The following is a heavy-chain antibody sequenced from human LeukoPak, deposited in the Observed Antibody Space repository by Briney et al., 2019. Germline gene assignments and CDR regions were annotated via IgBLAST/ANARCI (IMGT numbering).Heavy chain of an antibody. CDR3: ARVLQRGYSYGGGYYFDY. D-gene: IGHD5-18*01. J-gene: IGHJ4*02. CDR1: GYTFTGYY. CDR2: INPNSGGT. V-gene: IGHV1-2*02. Sequence: ASVKVSCKASGYTFTGYYMHWVRQAPGQGLEWMGWINPNSGGTNYAQKFQGRVTMTRDTSISTAYMELSRLRSDDTAVYYCARVLQRGYSYGGGYYFDYWGQGTLVTVSS.